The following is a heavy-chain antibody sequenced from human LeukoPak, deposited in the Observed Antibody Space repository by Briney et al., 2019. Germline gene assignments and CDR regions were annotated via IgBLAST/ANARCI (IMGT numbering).Heavy chain of an antibody. CDR1: GFTFSSYA. J-gene: IGHJ4*02. CDR2: ISSSSSTI. V-gene: IGHV3-48*02. Sequence: SGGSLSLSCAASGFTFSSYAMHWVRQAPGKGLEWVSYISSSSSTIYYADSVKGRFTISRDNAKNSLYLQMNSLRDEDTAVYYCARAPRKRIVVVPAANYYFDYWGQGTLVTVSS. CDR3: ARAPRKRIVVVPAANYYFDY. D-gene: IGHD2-2*01.